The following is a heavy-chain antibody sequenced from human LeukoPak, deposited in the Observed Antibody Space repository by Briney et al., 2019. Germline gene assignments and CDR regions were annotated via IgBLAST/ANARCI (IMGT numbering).Heavy chain of an antibody. CDR3: GRDLGGPTDY. CDR2: ISYDGSNK. J-gene: IGHJ4*02. CDR1: GFTFSSYA. Sequence: GGSLRLSCAASGFTFSSYAMHWVRQAPGKGLEWVAVISYDGSNKYYADSVKGRFTISRDNSKNTLYLQMNSLRAEDTAVYYWGRDLGGPTDYWGRGTLVTVSS. D-gene: IGHD3-16*01. V-gene: IGHV3-30*04.